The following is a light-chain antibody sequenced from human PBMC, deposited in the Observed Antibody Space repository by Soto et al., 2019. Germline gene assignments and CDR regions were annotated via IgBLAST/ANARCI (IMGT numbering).Light chain of an antibody. Sequence: SVLTQPASVSGSPGQSITISCTGTSSDVGGYNYVSWYQQHPGKAPKLMIYEVSNRPSGVSNRFSGSKSGNTASLTISGLQAEDEADYYCSSYTSSSTLFGTGTKVT. V-gene: IGLV2-14*01. J-gene: IGLJ1*01. CDR2: EVS. CDR1: SSDVGGYNY. CDR3: SSYTSSSTL.